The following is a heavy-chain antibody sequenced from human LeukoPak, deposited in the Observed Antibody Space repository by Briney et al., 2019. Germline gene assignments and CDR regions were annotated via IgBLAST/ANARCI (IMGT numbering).Heavy chain of an antibody. CDR3: ARHNNDWGWDY. Sequence: GRSLRLSCAASGFTFSNYGMHWVRQGQGKGLEWVAVVWPGGTIQYYADSVKGRFTISRDNSKNTLYLQLNGLRADDSAVYYCARHNNDWGWDYWAQGAHVAVSS. CDR1: GFTFSNYG. D-gene: IGHD2-8*02. V-gene: IGHV3-33*01. J-gene: IGHJ4*02. CDR2: VWPGGTIQ.